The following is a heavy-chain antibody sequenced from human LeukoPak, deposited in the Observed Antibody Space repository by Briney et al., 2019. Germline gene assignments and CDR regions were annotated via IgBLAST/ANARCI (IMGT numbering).Heavy chain of an antibody. CDR3: AKDGRLLWFGESNYYYYYYYMDV. CDR2: INWNGGST. CDR1: GFTFDDYG. J-gene: IGHJ6*03. D-gene: IGHD3-10*01. V-gene: IGHV3-20*04. Sequence: PGGSLRLSCAASGFTFDDYGMSWVRQAPGKGLEWVSGINWNGGSTGFADSVKGRFTISRDNAKNSLYLQMNSLRVEDTAVYYCAKDGRLLWFGESNYYYYYYYMDVWGKGTTVTISS.